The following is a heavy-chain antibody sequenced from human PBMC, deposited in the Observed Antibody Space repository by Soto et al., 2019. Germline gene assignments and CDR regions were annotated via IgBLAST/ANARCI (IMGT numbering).Heavy chain of an antibody. CDR1: GFSLSTSGVG. V-gene: IGHV2-5*02. CDR2: IYWDDDK. Sequence: QITLKESGPTLVKPTQTLTLTCTFSGFSLSTSGVGVGWIRQPPGKALEWLALIYWDDDKRYSPSLNSRLTIPKDPPKNPVVLTMTNMDPVDTATYYCAHTPWELRTYAYWGQGTLFTVSS. J-gene: IGHJ4*02. CDR3: AHTPWELRTYAY. D-gene: IGHD1-26*01.